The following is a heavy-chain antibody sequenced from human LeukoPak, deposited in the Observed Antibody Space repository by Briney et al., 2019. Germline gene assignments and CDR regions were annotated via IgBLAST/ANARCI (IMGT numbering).Heavy chain of an antibody. D-gene: IGHD2-2*01. CDR2: IYHTGST. J-gene: IGHJ5*02. V-gene: IGHV4-30-2*01. CDR1: GGSISSGLYS. Sequence: PSETVSLTCVVSGGSISSGLYSWSWMRQPLGTCLEWIGYIYHTGSTYYNPSLKSRVTISVDTSKNQFSLRLSSVTAADTAVYYCARLQYCSGTSCYWFDPWGQGTLVTVSS. CDR3: ARLQYCSGTSCYWFDP.